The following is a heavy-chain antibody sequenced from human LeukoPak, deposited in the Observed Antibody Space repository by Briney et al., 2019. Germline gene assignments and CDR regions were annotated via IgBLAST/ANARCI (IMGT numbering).Heavy chain of an antibody. CDR2: ISGSGGST. V-gene: IGHV3-23*01. J-gene: IGHJ6*04. CDR3: AKGGSGYPATDYYYYGMDV. CDR1: GFTFSSYA. D-gene: IGHD5-12*01. Sequence: GGSLRLSCAASGFTFSSYAMTWVRQAPGKGLEWVSAISGSGGSTYYADSVKGRFTISRDNSKNTLYLQMNSLRAEDMAVYYCAKGGSGYPATDYYYYGMDVWGKETTVTVSS.